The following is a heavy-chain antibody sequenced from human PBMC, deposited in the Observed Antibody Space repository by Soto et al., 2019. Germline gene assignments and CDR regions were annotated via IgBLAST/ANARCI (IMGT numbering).Heavy chain of an antibody. J-gene: IGHJ6*02. CDR3: ARSDTVAGKSNSFYGMDV. D-gene: IGHD6-19*01. Sequence: SATLSLTCAVSSGSVNRGRYHWGWIRQPPGKGLEWIGNIYYSGSTYYNPSLKSRVTISVDTSKNQFSLKLSSVTAADTAIYYCARSDTVAGKSNSFYGMDVWGQGTMVT. CDR2: IYYSGST. CDR1: SGSVNRGRYH. V-gene: IGHV4-39*01.